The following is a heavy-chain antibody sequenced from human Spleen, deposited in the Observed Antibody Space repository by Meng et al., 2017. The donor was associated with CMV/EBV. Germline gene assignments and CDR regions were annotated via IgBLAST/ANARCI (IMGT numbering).Heavy chain of an antibody. CDR3: ARLDYLDSSGYRSRYHWFDP. J-gene: IGHJ5*02. CDR2: IYPGDSDI. V-gene: IGHV5-51*01. Sequence: SNYWIDWVRQMPGTGLEWMGMIYPGDSDIRYSPSFQGQVTFSADKSISTAYLQWSSLKASDTAMYYCARLDYLDSSGYRSRYHWFDPWGQGALVTVSS. CDR1: SNYW. D-gene: IGHD3-22*01.